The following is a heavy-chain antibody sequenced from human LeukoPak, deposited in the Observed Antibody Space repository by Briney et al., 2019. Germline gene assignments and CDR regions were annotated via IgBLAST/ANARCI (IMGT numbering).Heavy chain of an antibody. CDR3: ARSGGSGSPNWFDP. V-gene: IGHV4-4*07. J-gene: IGHJ5*02. CDR1: GGSISSYY. Sequence: SETLSLTRTVSGGSISSYYWSWIRQPAGKGLEWVGRIYTSGSTNYNPSLKSRVTMSVDTSKNQFSLKLSSVTAADTAVYYCARSGGSGSPNWFDPWGQGTLVTVSS. CDR2: IYTSGST. D-gene: IGHD3-10*01.